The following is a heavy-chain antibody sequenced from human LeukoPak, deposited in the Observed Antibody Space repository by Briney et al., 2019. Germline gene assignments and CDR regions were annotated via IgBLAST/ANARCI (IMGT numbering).Heavy chain of an antibody. CDR3: TRVYSSAYRSFDI. Sequence: GGSLRLSCTASGLTFSGSDMHWVRQASGKGLEWVGRVRSKTNNYATAYAASVRGRFTISRDDSRNTAYLQMNSLKTEDTAIYYCTRVYSSAYRSFDIWGQGTMVTVSS. CDR1: GLTFSGSD. D-gene: IGHD6-19*01. V-gene: IGHV3-73*01. J-gene: IGHJ3*02. CDR2: VRSKTNNYAT.